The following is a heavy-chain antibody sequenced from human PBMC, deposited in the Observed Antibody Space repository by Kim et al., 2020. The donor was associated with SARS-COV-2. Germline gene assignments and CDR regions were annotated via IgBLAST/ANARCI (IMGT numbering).Heavy chain of an antibody. J-gene: IGHJ3*02. CDR1: GFTFSSYW. Sequence: GGSLRLSCAASGFTFSSYWMHWVRQAPGKGLVWVSRINSDGSSTSYADSVKGLFTISRDNAKNTLYLQMNSLRAEDTAVYYCARAQGILLWFGEGAFDIWGQGTMVTVSS. CDR3: ARAQGILLWFGEGAFDI. D-gene: IGHD3-10*01. V-gene: IGHV3-74*01. CDR2: INSDGSST.